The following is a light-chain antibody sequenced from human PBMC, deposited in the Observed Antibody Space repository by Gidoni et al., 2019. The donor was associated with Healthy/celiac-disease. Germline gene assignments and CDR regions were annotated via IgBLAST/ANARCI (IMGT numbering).Light chain of an antibody. V-gene: IGKV1-39*01. Sequence: DIQMPQSPSSLSASVGDRVTITCRASQSISSFLNWYQQKPGKAPKLLIYAASSLQSGVPSRFSGSGSGTDFTITISSLQPEDFAVYYCQQSFSSLTFGGGTKVEIK. J-gene: IGKJ4*01. CDR3: QQSFSSLT. CDR2: AAS. CDR1: QSISSF.